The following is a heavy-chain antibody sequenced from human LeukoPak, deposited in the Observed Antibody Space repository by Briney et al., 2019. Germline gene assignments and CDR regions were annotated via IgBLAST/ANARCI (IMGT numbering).Heavy chain of an antibody. Sequence: ASVKVSCKASGYTFTGYYMHWVRQAPGQGLEWMGWINPNSGGTNYAQKFQGRVTMTRDTSISTAYMELSRQRSDDTAVYYCARVLDFWSGYGDYWGQGTLVTVSS. CDR1: GYTFTGYY. V-gene: IGHV1-2*02. J-gene: IGHJ4*02. D-gene: IGHD3-3*01. CDR2: INPNSGGT. CDR3: ARVLDFWSGYGDY.